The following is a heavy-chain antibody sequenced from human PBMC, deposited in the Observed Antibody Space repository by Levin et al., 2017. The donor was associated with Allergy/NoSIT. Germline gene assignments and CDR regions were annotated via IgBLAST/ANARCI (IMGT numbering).Heavy chain of an antibody. CDR3: ARGLAVAVFYYYGMDV. Sequence: GGSLRLSCAASGFTFSSYIMSWVRQAPGKGLEWVSSITSTTTYIYYTDSVKGRFTISRDNAANSLYLQMNSLRVEDTALYYCARGLAVAVFYYYGMDVWGQGTTVTVSS. CDR2: ITSTTTYI. D-gene: IGHD6-19*01. V-gene: IGHV3-21*01. CDR1: GFTFSSYI. J-gene: IGHJ6*02.